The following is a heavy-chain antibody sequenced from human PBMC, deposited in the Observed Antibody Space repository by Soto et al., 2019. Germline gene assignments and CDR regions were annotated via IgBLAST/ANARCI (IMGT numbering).Heavy chain of an antibody. CDR1: GFTFSSYS. CDR2: ISSSSSYI. J-gene: IGHJ6*03. Sequence: GGSLRLSCAASGFTFSSYSMNWVRQAPGKGLEWVSSISSSSSYIYYADSVKGRFTISRDNAKNSLYLQINSLRAEETAVYYCARAASKWDIVVVPAAKRDGRAYYYYYMDVWGKGTTVTVSS. V-gene: IGHV3-21*01. D-gene: IGHD2-2*01. CDR3: ARAASKWDIVVVPAAKRDGRAYYYYYMDV.